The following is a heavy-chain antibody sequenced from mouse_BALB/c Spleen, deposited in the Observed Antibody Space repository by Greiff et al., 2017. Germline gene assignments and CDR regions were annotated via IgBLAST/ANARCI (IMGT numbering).Heavy chain of an antibody. CDR2: ISTYYGNT. CDR3: AMSTTGFYAMDY. D-gene: IGHD2-4*01. CDR1: GYTFTDYA. J-gene: IGHJ4*01. Sequence: QVQLQQSGPELVRPGVSVKISCKGSGYTFTDYAMHWVKQSHAKSLEWIGVISTYYGNTNYNQKFKGKATMTVDKSSSTAYMELARLTSEDSAIYYCAMSTTGFYAMDYWGQGTSVTVSS. V-gene: IGHV1-67*01.